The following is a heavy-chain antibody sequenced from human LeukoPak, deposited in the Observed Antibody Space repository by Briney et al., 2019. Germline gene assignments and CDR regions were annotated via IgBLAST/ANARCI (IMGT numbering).Heavy chain of an antibody. CDR3: ARGGYYGSGNDFRFDP. Sequence: ASVKVSCKAFGYTFTSNYMHWVRRAPGQGHEWMGVISPSGGSTTYAQKFQGRVILTRDMSTRTDYLELSSLRSEDTAVYYCARGGYYGSGNDFRFDPWGQGTLVTVSS. J-gene: IGHJ5*02. CDR1: GYTFTSNY. V-gene: IGHV1-46*01. D-gene: IGHD3-10*01. CDR2: ISPSGGST.